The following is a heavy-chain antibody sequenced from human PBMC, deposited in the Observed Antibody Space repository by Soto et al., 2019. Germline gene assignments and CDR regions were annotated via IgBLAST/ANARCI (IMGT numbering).Heavy chain of an antibody. J-gene: IGHJ4*02. CDR3: ARGGTEGFGG. CDR2: INTDGSIT. D-gene: IGHD3-10*01. Sequence: GGSLRLSCAASGFTFSTYWMHWVRQAPGKGLVWVSRINTDGSITTHADSVKGRFTISRDNARDTLYLQMNSLRAEDTAVYYCARGGTEGFGGWGQGTLVTVSS. V-gene: IGHV3-74*01. CDR1: GFTFSTYW.